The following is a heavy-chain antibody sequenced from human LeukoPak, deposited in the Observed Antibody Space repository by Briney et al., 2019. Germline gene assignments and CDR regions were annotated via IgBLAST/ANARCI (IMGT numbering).Heavy chain of an antibody. CDR1: GGSISSYY. CDR3: AGGGGYSYGNDY. V-gene: IGHV4-59*01. J-gene: IGHJ4*02. D-gene: IGHD5-18*01. CDR2: IYYSGST. Sequence: SETLSLTCTVSGGSISSYYWSWIRQPPGKGLEWIGYIYYSGSTNYNPSLKSRVTISVDTSKNQFSLKLSSVTAADTAVYYCAGGGGYSYGNDYWGQGTLVTVSS.